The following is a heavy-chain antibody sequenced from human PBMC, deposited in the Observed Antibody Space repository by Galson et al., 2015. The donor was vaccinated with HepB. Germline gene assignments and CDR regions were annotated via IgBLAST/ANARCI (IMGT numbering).Heavy chain of an antibody. V-gene: IGHV3-66*04. Sequence: SLRLSCAASGFTVSSNYMSWVRQAPGKGLEWVSVTYSGGSTYYAESVKGRFTISRDNSKNTLYLQMNSLRAEDTAVYYCARHFLGGRPAALNWYFDLWGRGTLVTVSS. CDR3: ARHFLGGRPAALNWYFDL. CDR1: GFTVSSNY. CDR2: TYSGGST. J-gene: IGHJ2*01. D-gene: IGHD6-13*01.